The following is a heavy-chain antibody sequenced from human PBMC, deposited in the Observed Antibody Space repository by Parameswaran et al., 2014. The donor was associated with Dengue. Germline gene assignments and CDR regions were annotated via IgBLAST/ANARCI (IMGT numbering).Heavy chain of an antibody. V-gene: IGHV3-48*02. J-gene: IGHJ4*02. CDR3: ARERWSDF. D-gene: IGHD3-3*01. Sequence: PGKGLEWIAYINSSSNVIYYADSVKGRFTISRDNAKKSLYLQMDSLRDEDTAVYFCARERWSDFWGQGTLVTVSS. CDR2: INSSSNVI.